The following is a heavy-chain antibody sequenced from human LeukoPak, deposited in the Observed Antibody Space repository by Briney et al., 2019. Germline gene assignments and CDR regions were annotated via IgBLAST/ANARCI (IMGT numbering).Heavy chain of an antibody. CDR2: IYHSGST. D-gene: IGHD3-10*01. CDR1: GGSISSSNW. V-gene: IGHV4-4*02. CDR3: ASRMGSGSYTFDY. J-gene: IGHJ4*02. Sequence: MSSGTLSLTCAVPGGSISSSNWWSWVRQPPGKGLEWIGEIYHSGSTNYNPSLKSRVTISVDKSKNQFSLKLSSVTAADTAVYYCASRMGSGSYTFDYWGQGTLVTVSS.